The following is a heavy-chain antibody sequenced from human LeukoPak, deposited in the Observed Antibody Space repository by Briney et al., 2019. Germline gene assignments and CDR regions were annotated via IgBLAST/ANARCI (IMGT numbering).Heavy chain of an antibody. CDR2: ISGSGVST. J-gene: IGHJ4*02. CDR3: AKDRSYYDSSGYIYYFDY. Sequence: GGSLRLSCAASGFTFSSYAISWVRPAPGKGLEWVSGISGSGVSTYYADSVKGRFTISRDNSKNTLYLQMNSLRAEDTAVYYCAKDRSYYDSSGYIYYFDYWGQGTLVTVSS. V-gene: IGHV3-23*01. D-gene: IGHD3-22*01. CDR1: GFTFSSYA.